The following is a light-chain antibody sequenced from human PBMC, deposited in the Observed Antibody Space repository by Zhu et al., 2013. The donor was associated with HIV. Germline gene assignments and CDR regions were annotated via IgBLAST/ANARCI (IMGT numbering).Light chain of an antibody. CDR2: AAS. CDR3: LQDYTYPLT. V-gene: IGKV1-6*01. CDR1: QGIRHN. Sequence: AIQVTQSPSSLSASVGDRVTITCRASQGIRHNLGWYQQKPGQAPKLLIYAASSLQSGAPSRFSGTGSGTDFTLTISSLQSEDFATYYCLQDYTYPLTFGQGTKVDIK. J-gene: IGKJ1*01.